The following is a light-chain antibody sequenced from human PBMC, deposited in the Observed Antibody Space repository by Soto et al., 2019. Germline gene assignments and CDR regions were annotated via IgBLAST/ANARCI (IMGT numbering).Light chain of an antibody. CDR1: QTVRNNY. J-gene: IGKJ5*01. V-gene: IGKV3-20*01. CDR3: QQYGTSEII. CDR2: DAS. Sequence: SHAPSPQALSTVEKGKRSNIASQTVRNNYLAWYQQKPGQAPRLLIYDASSRAAGIPDRFSGGGSGTDFTLTISRLEPEDVAVYYCQQYGTSEIIFGQGTRLEIK.